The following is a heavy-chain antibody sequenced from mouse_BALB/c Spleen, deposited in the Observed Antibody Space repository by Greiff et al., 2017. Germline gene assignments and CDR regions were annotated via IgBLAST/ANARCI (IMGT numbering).Heavy chain of an antibody. CDR2: ISSGGST. J-gene: IGHJ4*01. CDR3: ARTITTLYAMDY. D-gene: IGHD1-2*01. CDR1: GFTFSSYA. Sequence: EVKLVESGGGLVKPGGSLKLSCAASGFTFSSYAMSWVRQTPEKRLEWVASISSGGSTYYPDSVKGRFTISRDNARNIMYLQMSSLRSEDTAMYYCARTITTLYAMDYWGQGTSVTVSS. V-gene: IGHV5-6-5*01.